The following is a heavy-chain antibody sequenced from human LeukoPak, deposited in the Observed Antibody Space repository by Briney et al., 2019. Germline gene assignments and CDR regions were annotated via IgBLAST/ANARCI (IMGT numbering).Heavy chain of an antibody. Sequence: SVKVSSKASGFTFTSSAMQWVRHARGQRLEWIGWIVVGSGNTNYAQKFQERVTITRDMSTSTAYMELSSLRSEDTAMYYCAALSYCSGGSCRGYWGQGTLVTVSS. CDR3: AALSYCSGGSCRGY. J-gene: IGHJ4*02. V-gene: IGHV1-58*02. CDR1: GFTFTSSA. CDR2: IVVGSGNT. D-gene: IGHD2-15*01.